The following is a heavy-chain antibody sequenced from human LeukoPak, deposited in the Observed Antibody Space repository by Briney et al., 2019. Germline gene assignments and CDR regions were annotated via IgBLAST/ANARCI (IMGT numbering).Heavy chain of an antibody. V-gene: IGHV3-23*01. Sequence: GGSLRLSCAASEFIFDRYGMTWVRQAPGEGLKWVSSISDSGSRTYYADSMKGRFTVSRDNSKNTVYVQMNSLRAEDTAIYYCAKQESSGSYPYYFDYWGQGTLVTVSS. J-gene: IGHJ4*02. D-gene: IGHD3-22*01. CDR2: ISDSGSRT. CDR1: EFIFDRYG. CDR3: AKQESSGSYPYYFDY.